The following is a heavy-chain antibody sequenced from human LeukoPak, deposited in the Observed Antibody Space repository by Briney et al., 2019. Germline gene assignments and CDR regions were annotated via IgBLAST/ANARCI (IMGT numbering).Heavy chain of an antibody. J-gene: IGHJ4*02. V-gene: IGHV3-23*01. CDR2: ISVNGVSI. Sequence: GGSLRLSCVASGFSFRSYAMSWVRQAPGKGLEWVSGISVNGVSISYADSVRGRFTISRGNSENTLYLQMNSLRVDDTAVYYCAKGFASRGSTNCHKSPWDNWGQGTLVTVSS. CDR3: AKGFASRGSTNCHKSPWDN. D-gene: IGHD2/OR15-2a*01. CDR1: GFSFRSYA.